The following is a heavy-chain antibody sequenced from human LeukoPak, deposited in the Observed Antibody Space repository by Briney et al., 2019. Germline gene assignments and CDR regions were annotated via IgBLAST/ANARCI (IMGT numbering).Heavy chain of an antibody. CDR1: GFTFSSYS. V-gene: IGHV3-21*01. Sequence: NPGGSLRLSCAASGFTFSSYSMNWVRQAPGKGLEWVSSISSSSSYIYYADSVKGRFTISRDNSKNTLYLQMNSLRAEDTAVYYCAKDQGGGYAINYWGQGTLVTVSS. D-gene: IGHD5-18*01. J-gene: IGHJ4*02. CDR2: ISSSSSYI. CDR3: AKDQGGGYAINY.